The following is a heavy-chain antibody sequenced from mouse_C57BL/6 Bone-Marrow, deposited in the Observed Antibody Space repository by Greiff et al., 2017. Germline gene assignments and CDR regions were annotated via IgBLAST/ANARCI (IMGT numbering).Heavy chain of an antibody. CDR1: GYAFTNYL. V-gene: IGHV1-54*01. Sequence: QVQLKQSGAELVRPGTSVKVSCKASGYAFTNYLIEWVKQRPGQGLEWIGVINPGSGGTNYNEKFKGKATLTADKSSSTAYMQLSSLTSEDSAVYFCARRGTYYSNYVFYYAMDYWGQGTSVTVSS. CDR3: ARRGTYYSNYVFYYAMDY. J-gene: IGHJ4*01. CDR2: INPGSGGT. D-gene: IGHD2-5*01.